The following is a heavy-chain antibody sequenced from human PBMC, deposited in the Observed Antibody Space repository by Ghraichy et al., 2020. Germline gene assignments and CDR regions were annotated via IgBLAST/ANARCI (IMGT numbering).Heavy chain of an antibody. D-gene: IGHD6-19*01. CDR2: FDPEDGET. Sequence: ASVKVSCKVSGYTLTELSMHWVRQAPGKGLEWMGGFDPEDGETIYAQKFQGRVTMTEDTSTDTAYMELSSLRSEDTAVYYCATLLAVAGNRAFDIWGQGTMVTVSS. J-gene: IGHJ3*02. CDR3: ATLLAVAGNRAFDI. V-gene: IGHV1-24*01. CDR1: GYTLTELS.